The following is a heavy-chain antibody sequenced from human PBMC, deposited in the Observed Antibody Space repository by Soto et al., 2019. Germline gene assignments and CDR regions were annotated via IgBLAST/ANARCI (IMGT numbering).Heavy chain of an antibody. V-gene: IGHV3-48*02. D-gene: IGHD5-18*01. CDR2: ISSSSSTI. CDR3: ATLVGYSYIYQH. CDR1: GFTFSSYS. Sequence: PGGSLRLSCAASGFTFSSYSMNWVRQAPGKGLEGVSYISSSSSTIYYADSVKGRFTISRDNAKNSLYLQMNSLRDEDTAVYYCATLVGYSYIYQHWGQGTLVTVSS. J-gene: IGHJ1*01.